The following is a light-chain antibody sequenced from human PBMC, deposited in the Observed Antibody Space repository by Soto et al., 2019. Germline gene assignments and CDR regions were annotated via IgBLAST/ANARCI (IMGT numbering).Light chain of an antibody. CDR3: QQDGSSPIT. CDR1: QSAGQNY. V-gene: IGKV3-20*01. J-gene: IGKJ5*01. CDR2: GAS. Sequence: VLTQSPGTLSWSQGDRATLSCSASQSAGQNYLAWFQQKPGQTHRLLTSGASSRATGIPDRFRGSGSGTEFTLTINRLEPEYFALYHCQQDGSSPITFGKRKRLNI.